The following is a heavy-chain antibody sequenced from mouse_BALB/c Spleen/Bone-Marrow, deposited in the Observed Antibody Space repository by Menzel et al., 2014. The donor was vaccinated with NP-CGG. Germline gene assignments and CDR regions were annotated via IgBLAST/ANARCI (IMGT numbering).Heavy chain of an antibody. V-gene: IGHV1-54*01. CDR3: ARRIYYAMGY. D-gene: IGHD2-1*01. CDR1: GYAFTNYL. J-gene: IGHJ2*01. CDR2: LNPGSGGT. Sequence: QLQQSGAELVRPGTSVKVSCKASGYAFTNYLIEWVKQRPGQGLEWIGVLNPGSGGTNYNEKFKGKATLTADKSSSTAYMQLSSLTSDDSAVYSCARRIYYAMGYWGQGTTLTVSS.